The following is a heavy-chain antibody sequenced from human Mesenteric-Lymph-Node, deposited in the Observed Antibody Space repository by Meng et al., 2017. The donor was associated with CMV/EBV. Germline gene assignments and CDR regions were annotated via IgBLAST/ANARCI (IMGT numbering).Heavy chain of an antibody. CDR3: AKGYTSGSYSKGFDC. Sequence: SGVHCWSYVMSGDREAPGRGLEGGASSSGSGSNTVHADSVKGRFTIYRDNSKNTLYLQMNSLRNEDTAVYYCAKGYTSGSYSKGFDCWGQGTLVTVSS. J-gene: IGHJ4*02. CDR2: SSGSGSNT. V-gene: IGHV3-23*01. CDR1: GVHCWSYV. D-gene: IGHD3-10*01.